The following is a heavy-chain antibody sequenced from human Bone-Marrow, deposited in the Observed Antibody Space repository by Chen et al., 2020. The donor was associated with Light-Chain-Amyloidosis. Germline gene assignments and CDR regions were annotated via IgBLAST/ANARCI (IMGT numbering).Heavy chain of an antibody. CDR2: IYPDDSDA. D-gene: IGHD5-12*01. CDR1: GYTFPNYW. Sequence: EVKKPGESLKISCKGSGYTFPNYWIGWVRQMPRKGLEWMGVIYPDDSDARYSPSFEGQVTISADKSITTAYLQWRSLKASDTAMYYCARRRDGYNFDYWGQGTLVTVSS. V-gene: IGHV5-51*01. J-gene: IGHJ4*02. CDR3: ARRRDGYNFDY.